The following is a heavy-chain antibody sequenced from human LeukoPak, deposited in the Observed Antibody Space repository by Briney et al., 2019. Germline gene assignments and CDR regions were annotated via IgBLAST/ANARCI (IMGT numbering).Heavy chain of an antibody. D-gene: IGHD6-19*01. CDR2: INPNSGNT. CDR3: PRGDVGVAGPDGYNWFDP. Sequence: ASVKLSCKTSGYTFTSCDINWVRHATGQGLEWKGWINPNSGNTGYAQKFQGRVTITRKASISTAYMELSSLRSEDTAGYYCPRGDVGVAGPDGYNWFDPGGQGTLVTVSS. CDR1: GYTFTSCD. V-gene: IGHV1-8*03. J-gene: IGHJ5*02.